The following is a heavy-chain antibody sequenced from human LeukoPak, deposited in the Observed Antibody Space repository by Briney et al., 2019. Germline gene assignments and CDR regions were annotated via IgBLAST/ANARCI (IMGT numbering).Heavy chain of an antibody. V-gene: IGHV3-53*01. CDR1: GITVTVNY. J-gene: IGHJ6*02. CDR2: IYTVENT. D-gene: IGHD4-17*01. Sequence: GGSLRLSCAASGITVTVNYMSWVRQAPRKGLEWVSVIYTVENTYYSDSALSRFTTSRHNATNTLYFQINSPIAEATAGFYFSRAPPTVTTHGMDVWGQGTTVTVS. CDR3: SRAPPTVTTHGMDV.